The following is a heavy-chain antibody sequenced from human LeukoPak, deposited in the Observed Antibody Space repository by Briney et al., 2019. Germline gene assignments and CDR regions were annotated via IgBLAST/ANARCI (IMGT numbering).Heavy chain of an antibody. CDR3: ARSRMVRGVIPLYYFDY. D-gene: IGHD3-10*01. J-gene: IGHJ4*02. Sequence: ASVKVSCKASGYTFTSYGISWVRQAPGQGLEWMGWISAYNGNTNYAQKLQGRVTMTTDTSTSTAYMELRSLRSDDTAVYYCARSRMVRGVIPLYYFDYWGQGTLVTVSS. CDR2: ISAYNGNT. V-gene: IGHV1-18*01. CDR1: GYTFTSYG.